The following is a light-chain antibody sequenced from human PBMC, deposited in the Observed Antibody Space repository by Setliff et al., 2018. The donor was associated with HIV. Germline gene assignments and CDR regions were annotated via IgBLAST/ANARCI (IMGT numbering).Light chain of an antibody. V-gene: IGLV2-23*01. J-gene: IGLJ1*01. CDR1: SSDVGSYNL. Sequence: QSALTQPASVSGSPGQSITISCTGTSSDVGSYNLVSWYQQHPGNAPKLMIYEGTKRPSGVSNRISGSKSGNTASLTISGLRAADETDYYCCSYAGTTTFVFGTGTKVTVL. CDR3: CSYAGTTTFV. CDR2: EGT.